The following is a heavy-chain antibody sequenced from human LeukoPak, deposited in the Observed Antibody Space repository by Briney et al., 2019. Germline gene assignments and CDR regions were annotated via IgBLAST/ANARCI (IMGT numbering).Heavy chain of an antibody. CDR3: ARVLRYCSGGNCYSGGLGYMDV. V-gene: IGHV3-11*01. Sequence: PGGSLRLSCAASGFTFSDYNMRWIRQAPGKGLEWVSSISRSGSTKYYADSVKGRFTIARDNAKNSLFLQMNSLRAEDTAVYYCARVLRYCSGGNCYSGGLGYMDVWGKGTTVTISS. D-gene: IGHD2-15*01. J-gene: IGHJ6*03. CDR2: ISRSGSTK. CDR1: GFTFSDYN.